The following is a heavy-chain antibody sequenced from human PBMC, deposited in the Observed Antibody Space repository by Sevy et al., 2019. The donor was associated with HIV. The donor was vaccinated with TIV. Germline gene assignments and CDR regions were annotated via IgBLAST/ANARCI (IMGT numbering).Heavy chain of an antibody. Sequence: ASVKVSCKASGYTFTGYYMHWVRQAPGQGLEWMGWINPNSGGTNYAQTFQGWVTMTRDTSISTAYMELSRLRSDDTAVYYCAREGVGAARHQWDYYYYYYYMDVWGKGTTVTVSS. CDR3: AREGVGAARHQWDYYYYYYYMDV. CDR2: INPNSGGT. CDR1: GYTFTGYY. J-gene: IGHJ6*03. V-gene: IGHV1-2*04. D-gene: IGHD6-6*01.